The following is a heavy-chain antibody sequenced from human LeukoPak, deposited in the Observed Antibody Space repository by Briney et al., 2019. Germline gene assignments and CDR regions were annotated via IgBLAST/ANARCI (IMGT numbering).Heavy chain of an antibody. J-gene: IGHJ4*02. D-gene: IGHD3-10*01. CDR1: GGTFSSYA. Sequence: ASVKVSCKASGGTFSSYAISWVRQAPGQGLEWMGGIIPIFGTANYAQKFQGRVTITADESTSTAYMELSSLRSEDTAVYYCARGADLVTFGELLSLDYWGQGTLVTVSS. V-gene: IGHV1-69*13. CDR3: ARGADLVTFGELLSLDY. CDR2: IIPIFGTA.